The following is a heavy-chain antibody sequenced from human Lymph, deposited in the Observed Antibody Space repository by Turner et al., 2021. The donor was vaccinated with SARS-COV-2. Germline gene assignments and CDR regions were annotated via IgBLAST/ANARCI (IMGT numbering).Heavy chain of an antibody. CDR1: GYTFTGYY. CDR2: VNPHSGGT. V-gene: IGHV1-2*02. CDR3: ARDVERYNDFWSGYSGGYGLDV. D-gene: IGHD3-3*01. Sequence: QVQLVQSGAEVKKPGAAVTVSCKASGYTFTGYYMHWVRQAPGQGLEWMGCVNPHSGGTTYAQTFQGRVTMTRDTSISTAYMELSRLRSDDTAVYYCARDVERYNDFWSGYSGGYGLDVWGQGTTVTVSS. J-gene: IGHJ6*02.